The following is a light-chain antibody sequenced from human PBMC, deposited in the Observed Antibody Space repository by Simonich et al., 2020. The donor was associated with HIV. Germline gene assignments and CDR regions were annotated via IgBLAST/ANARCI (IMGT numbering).Light chain of an antibody. CDR3: SSYTSSSTLV. V-gene: IGLV2-14*03. Sequence: QSALTQPASVSGSPGQSITISCTGTSSDVGGYNYVSWSQQHPGNAPKLMIYDVRNRPSGVSNRFAGSKSGNTASRTISGLQAEDEADYYCSSYTSSSTLVFGGGTKLTVL. CDR1: SSDVGGYNY. CDR2: DVR. J-gene: IGLJ3*02.